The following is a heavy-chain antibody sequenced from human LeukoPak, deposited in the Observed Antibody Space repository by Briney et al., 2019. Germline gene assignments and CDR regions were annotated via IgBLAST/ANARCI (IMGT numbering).Heavy chain of an antibody. CDR2: IKQDGSEK. J-gene: IGHJ6*03. Sequence: GGSLRLSCAASGFTFSSYWMSWVRQAPGKGLEWVANIKQDGSEKYYVDSVKGRFTISRDNAKNSLYLQMNSLRAEDTAVYYCARDSDVDSQSGWYYYYYMDVWGKGTTVTVSS. CDR3: ARDSDVDSQSGWYYYYYMDV. CDR1: GFTFSSYW. V-gene: IGHV3-7*01. D-gene: IGHD6-19*01.